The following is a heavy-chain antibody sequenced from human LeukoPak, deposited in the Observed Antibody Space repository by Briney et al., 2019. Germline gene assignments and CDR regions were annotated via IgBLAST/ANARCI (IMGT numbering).Heavy chain of an antibody. CDR3: ASSRDGYNFFY. CDR2: IYHSGST. CDR1: GGSISSGGYS. D-gene: IGHD5-24*01. J-gene: IGHJ4*02. Sequence: SQTLSLTCAVSGGSISSGGYSWSWIRQPPGKGLEWIGYIYHSGSTYYNPSLKSRVTISVDRSKNQFSLKLSSVTAADTAVYYCASSRDGYNFFYWGQGSLVTVSS. V-gene: IGHV4-30-2*01.